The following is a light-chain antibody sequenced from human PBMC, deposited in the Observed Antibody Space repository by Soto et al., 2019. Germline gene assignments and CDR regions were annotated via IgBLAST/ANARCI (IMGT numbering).Light chain of an antibody. J-gene: IGKJ2*01. CDR3: HQSGNSPYT. CDR2: GAS. CDR1: QSVSRY. V-gene: IGKV3-20*01. Sequence: EIVLTQSPGTLSLSPGERATLSCRASQSVSRYLAWYQQKPGQTPRFLIYGASNKATGSPDRFGCSSSGTQFTLTISKLELEDLGVYYSHQSGNSPYTFVQGTKLEIK.